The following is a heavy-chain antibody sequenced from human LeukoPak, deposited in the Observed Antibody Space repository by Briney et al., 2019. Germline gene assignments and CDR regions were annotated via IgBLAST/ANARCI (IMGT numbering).Heavy chain of an antibody. D-gene: IGHD3-22*01. CDR1: GGSISSYY. CDR3: AKDPYVGGGYHFDS. V-gene: IGHV3-23*01. J-gene: IGHJ4*02. CDR2: ISGSGGST. Sequence: ETLSLTCTVSGGSISSYYWSWIRQPAGKGLEWVSAISGSGGSTYYADSVKGRFTISRDNSKNTLYLQMNSLRAEDTAIYYCAKDPYVGGGYHFDSWGQGSLVTVSS.